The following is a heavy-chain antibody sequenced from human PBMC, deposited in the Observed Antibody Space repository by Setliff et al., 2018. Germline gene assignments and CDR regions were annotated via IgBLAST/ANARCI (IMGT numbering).Heavy chain of an antibody. V-gene: IGHV1-3*01. CDR1: GYTFTDYA. CDR2: INPANGNT. Sequence: ASVKVSCKASGYTFTDYAMHWVRQAPGQRLEWMGWINPANGNTKYSQKFQGRVTITRDTSASTGYMELSSLISEDTAMYYCARWARSAGPYYFDFWGQGTPVTVS. CDR3: ARWARSAGPYYFDF. J-gene: IGHJ4*02.